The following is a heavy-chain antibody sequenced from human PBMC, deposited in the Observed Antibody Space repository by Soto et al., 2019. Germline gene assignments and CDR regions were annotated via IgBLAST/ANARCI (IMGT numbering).Heavy chain of an antibody. Sequence: ASVKVSCKASGYTFTGYYMHWVRQAPGQGLEWMGWINPNSGGTNYAQKFQGWVTMTRDTSISTAHMELSRLRSDDTAVYYCARAWGFGELFIDYWGQGTLVTVSS. D-gene: IGHD3-10*01. CDR2: INPNSGGT. V-gene: IGHV1-2*04. CDR3: ARAWGFGELFIDY. J-gene: IGHJ4*02. CDR1: GYTFTGYY.